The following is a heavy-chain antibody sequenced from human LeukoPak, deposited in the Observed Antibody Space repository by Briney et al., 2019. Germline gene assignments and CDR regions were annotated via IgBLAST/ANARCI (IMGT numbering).Heavy chain of an antibody. J-gene: IGHJ5*02. CDR2: IYHSANA. V-gene: IGHV4-38-2*02. CDR1: GYSISSGYK. Sequence: RSETLSLTCAVSGYSISSGYKWAWIRPPPGKTLEWIGSIYHSANALYNPSLKRRATISVDTANNQFSLRLSSVTAADTGVDCCARDPLWLTPGCSSTICYESYFVPWGQGTLVTVSS. CDR3: ARDPLWLTPGCSSTICYESYFVP. D-gene: IGHD2-2*01.